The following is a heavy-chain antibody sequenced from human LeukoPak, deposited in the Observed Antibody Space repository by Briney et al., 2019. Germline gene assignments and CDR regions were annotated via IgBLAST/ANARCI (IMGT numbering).Heavy chain of an antibody. CDR3: ARSSGTYLRSDAFDI. J-gene: IGHJ3*02. CDR1: GLSFSSYD. CDR2: ISASGSTI. Sequence: GGSLRLSCAAAGLSFSSYDMYWVRQAPGKGLEWVAYISASGSTIDYADSVKGRFIISRDNAKNSLYLQMDSLRAEDTAVFYCARSSGTYLRSDAFDIWGQGTTVTVS. V-gene: IGHV3-48*03. D-gene: IGHD1-26*01.